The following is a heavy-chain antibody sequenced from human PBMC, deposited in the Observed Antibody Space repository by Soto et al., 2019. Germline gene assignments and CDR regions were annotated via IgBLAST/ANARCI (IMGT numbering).Heavy chain of an antibody. CDR2: VNTSGRST. CDR3: VKQAHGLDGVAFDY. CDR1: GFIFSEST. D-gene: IGHD2-15*01. V-gene: IGHV3-64D*06. Sequence: EVQLVESGGGLVQPGGSLRLSCSASGFIFSESTIYWVRQVPGKGLEAISAVNTSGRSTYYADSVKDRFTISRDNSKNTLFLQMGSLRPEDTAIYYCVKQAHGLDGVAFDYWGQGTQVTVAA. J-gene: IGHJ4*02.